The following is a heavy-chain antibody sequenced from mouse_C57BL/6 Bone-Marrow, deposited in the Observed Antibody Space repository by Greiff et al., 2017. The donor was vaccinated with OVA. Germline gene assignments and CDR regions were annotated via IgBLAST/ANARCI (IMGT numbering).Heavy chain of an antibody. D-gene: IGHD4-1*01. J-gene: IGHJ2*01. Sequence: ESGPGLVKPSQSLSLTCSVTGYSITSGYYWNWIRQFPGNKLEWMGYISYDGSNNYNPSLKNRISITRDTSKNQFFLKLNSVTTEDTATYYCARNWDVYFDYWGQGTTLTVSS. V-gene: IGHV3-6*01. CDR3: ARNWDVYFDY. CDR1: GYSITSGYY. CDR2: ISYDGSN.